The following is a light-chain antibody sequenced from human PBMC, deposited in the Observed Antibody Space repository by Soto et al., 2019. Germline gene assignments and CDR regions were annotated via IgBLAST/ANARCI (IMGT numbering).Light chain of an antibody. J-gene: IGKJ3*01. CDR2: DIS. V-gene: IGKV3-11*01. Sequence: EIVLTQSPATLSLSPGQSATLSCRASQSVGINLGWYQQKPGQAPRLLIYDISKRATGNPARISGSGSGTDFTPAISSLEPEDCAMYYGQQRSNWPPLFTFGPGTIVDI. CDR3: QQRSNWPPLFT. CDR1: QSVGIN.